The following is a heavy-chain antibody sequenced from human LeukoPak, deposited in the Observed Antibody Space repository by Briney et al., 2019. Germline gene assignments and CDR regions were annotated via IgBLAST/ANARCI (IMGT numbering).Heavy chain of an antibody. CDR3: ARGHKATSFDY. CDR2: IYYSGST. Sequence: PSETLSLTCTVSGGSISSGGYYWSWIRQHPGKGLEWIGYIYYSGSTYYNPSLKSRVTISVDTSKNQFSLKLSSVTAADTAVYYCARGHKATSFDYWGQGTLVTVPS. V-gene: IGHV4-31*03. CDR1: GGSISSGGYY. J-gene: IGHJ4*02. D-gene: IGHD5-18*01.